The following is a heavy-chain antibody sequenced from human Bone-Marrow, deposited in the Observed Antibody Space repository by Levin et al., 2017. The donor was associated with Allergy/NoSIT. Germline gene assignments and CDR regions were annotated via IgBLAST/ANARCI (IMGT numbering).Heavy chain of an antibody. D-gene: IGHD3-3*01. CDR1: GITFTNDW. CDR3: NSGDFDVWSGYYSFEY. Sequence: GESLKISCAASGITFTNDWMNWVRQAPGKGLEWVGLIKTNADGGTIDYAAPVKGRFTISRDDSNNTLYLHMNSLITEDTAVYYCNSGDFDVWSGYYSFEYWGQGTLVTVSS. CDR2: IKTNADGGTI. V-gene: IGHV3-15*01. J-gene: IGHJ4*02.